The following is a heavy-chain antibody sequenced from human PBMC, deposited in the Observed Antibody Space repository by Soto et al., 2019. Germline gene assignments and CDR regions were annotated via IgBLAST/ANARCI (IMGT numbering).Heavy chain of an antibody. Sequence: PSETLSLTCTVSGGSLSSYYWSWIRQPPGKGLEWIGYIYYSGSTNYNPSLKSRVTISVDTSKNQFSLKLSSVTAADTAVYYCARVFSGSYSSWFDPWGQGTLVTVSS. CDR1: GGSLSSYY. J-gene: IGHJ5*02. V-gene: IGHV4-59*01. D-gene: IGHD1-26*01. CDR2: IYYSGST. CDR3: ARVFSGSYSSWFDP.